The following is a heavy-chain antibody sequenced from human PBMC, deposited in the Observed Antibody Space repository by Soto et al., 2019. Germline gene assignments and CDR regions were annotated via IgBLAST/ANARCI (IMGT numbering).Heavy chain of an antibody. CDR1: GYNFATNS. J-gene: IGHJ4*02. CDR2: IYPANSDT. V-gene: IGHV5-51*01. CDR3: ARQDCGGIACFDY. D-gene: IGHD2-21*01. Sequence: GESLKISCKGSGYNFATNSIGWVRQLPGKGLEWMGIIYPANSDTRYSPSFQGQVTVSADKSISTAYLQWSSLKASDTAIYYCARQDCGGIACFDYWAQGTPVTGSS.